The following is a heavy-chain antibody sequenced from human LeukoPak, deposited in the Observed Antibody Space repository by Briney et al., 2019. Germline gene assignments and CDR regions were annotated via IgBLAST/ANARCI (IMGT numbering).Heavy chain of an antibody. V-gene: IGHV1-69*04. D-gene: IGHD6-19*01. CDR2: IIPILGIA. J-gene: IGHJ4*02. CDR1: GGTFSSYA. CDR3: ARVGSPSVAGTDYFDY. Sequence: SVKVSCKASGGTFSSYAISWVQQAPGQGLEWMGRIIPILGIANYAQKFQGRVTITADKSTSTAYMELSSLRSEDTAVYYCARVGSPSVAGTDYFDYWGQGTLVTVSS.